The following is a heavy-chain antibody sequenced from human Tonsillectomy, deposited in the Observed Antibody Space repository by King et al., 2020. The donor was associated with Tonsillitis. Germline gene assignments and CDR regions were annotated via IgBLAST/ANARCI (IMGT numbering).Heavy chain of an antibody. Sequence: QLVQSGGGLVKPGGSLRLSCTASGFIFSDYRMNWVRQAPGKGLEWVSSISSSSSYIYYADSVKGRFTISRDNAKNSLYLQMSSLRADDTAVYFCARDTRLQEWCTPTVDYWGQGTLVTVSS. J-gene: IGHJ4*02. D-gene: IGHD2-8*02. CDR3: ARDTRLQEWCTPTVDY. CDR1: GFIFSDYR. V-gene: IGHV3-21*01. CDR2: ISSSSSYI.